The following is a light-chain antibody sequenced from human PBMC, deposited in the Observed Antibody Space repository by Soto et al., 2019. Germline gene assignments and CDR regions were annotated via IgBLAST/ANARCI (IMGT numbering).Light chain of an antibody. CDR3: CSYAGSYTFYV. Sequence: QSALTQPRSVSGAPGQSVTISCTGTSSDVGGYNYVSWCQQHPGKAPKRMIYDVSKRPSGVPDRFSGSKSGNTASLTISGLQAEDEADYYCCSYAGSYTFYVFGTGTKVTVL. CDR1: SSDVGGYNY. J-gene: IGLJ1*01. CDR2: DVS. V-gene: IGLV2-11*01.